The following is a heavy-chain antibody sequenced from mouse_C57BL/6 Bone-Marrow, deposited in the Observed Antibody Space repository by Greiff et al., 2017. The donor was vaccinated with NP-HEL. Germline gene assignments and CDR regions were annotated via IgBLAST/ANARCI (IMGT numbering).Heavy chain of an antibody. J-gene: IGHJ4*01. CDR3: STYYYGSYYYAMDY. CDR1: GYSFTSYY. Sequence: QVQLQQSGPELVKPGASVKISCKASGYSFTSYYIHWVKQRPGQGLEWIGWIYPGSGNTKYNEKFKGKATLTADTSSSTAYMQLSSLPSEDAAVEYCSTYYYGSYYYAMDYWGQGTSVTVSS. CDR2: IYPGSGNT. V-gene: IGHV1-66*01. D-gene: IGHD1-1*01.